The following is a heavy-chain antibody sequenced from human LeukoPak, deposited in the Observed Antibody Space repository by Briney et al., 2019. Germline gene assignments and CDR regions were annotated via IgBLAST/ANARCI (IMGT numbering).Heavy chain of an antibody. V-gene: IGHV4-4*07. CDR1: GGSIKNYF. CDR2: IYDSGNT. J-gene: IGHJ5*02. Sequence: SETLSLTFTVSGGSIKNYFWNWIRQPAGEGLEWIGRIYDSGNTNYNPSLKSRIIMSVDTSKNQFSLKLSSVTAADTAVYYCARDSGPRSANWFDPWGQGTLVTVSS. D-gene: IGHD6-25*01. CDR3: ARDSGPRSANWFDP.